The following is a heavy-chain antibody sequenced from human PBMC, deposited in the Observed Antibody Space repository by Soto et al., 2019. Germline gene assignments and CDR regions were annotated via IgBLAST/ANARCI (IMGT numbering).Heavy chain of an antibody. CDR1: GYTFTGYY. J-gene: IGHJ5*02. CDR2: INPNSGGT. V-gene: IGHV1-2*02. D-gene: IGHD6-19*01. CDR3: ARELLAVAGPAFGP. Sequence: ASVKVSCKASGYTFTGYYMHWVRQAPGQGLEWMGWINPNSGGTNYAQKFQGRVTMTRDTSISTAYMELSRLRSDDTAVYYCARELLAVAGPAFGPWGQGTLVTVSS.